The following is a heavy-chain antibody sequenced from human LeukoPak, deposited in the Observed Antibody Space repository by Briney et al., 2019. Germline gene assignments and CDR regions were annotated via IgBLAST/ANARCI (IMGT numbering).Heavy chain of an antibody. J-gene: IGHJ4*02. V-gene: IGHV3-23*01. CDR1: GFTFSSYS. D-gene: IGHD6-19*01. Sequence: GGSLRLSCAASGFTFSSYSMSWVRQAPGKGLEWVSAISGSGGSTYYADSVKGRFTISRDNSKNTLYLQMNSLRAEDTAVYYCAKAIAVAGTSYFGDYWGQGTLVTVSS. CDR2: ISGSGGST. CDR3: AKAIAVAGTSYFGDY.